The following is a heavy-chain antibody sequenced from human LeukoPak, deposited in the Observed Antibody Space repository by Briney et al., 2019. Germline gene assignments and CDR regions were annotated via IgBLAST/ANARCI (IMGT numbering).Heavy chain of an antibody. J-gene: IGHJ5*02. V-gene: IGHV4-34*01. CDR3: ARGCRRKSMVRGNWFDP. Sequence: SETLSLTCAVYGGSFSGYYWSWIRQPPGKGLEWIGEINHSGSTNYNPSLKSRVTISVDTSKNQFSLKLSSVTAADTAVYYCARGCRRKSMVRGNWFDPWGQGTLVTVSS. D-gene: IGHD3-10*01. CDR2: INHSGST. CDR1: GGSFSGYY.